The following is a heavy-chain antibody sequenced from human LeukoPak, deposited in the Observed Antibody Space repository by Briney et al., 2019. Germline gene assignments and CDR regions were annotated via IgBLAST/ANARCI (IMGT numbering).Heavy chain of an antibody. CDR2: IYTSGST. CDR1: GGSISSGSYY. D-gene: IGHD1-26*01. CDR3: ARVGWELVYNWFDP. V-gene: IGHV4-61*02. Sequence: PSETLSLTCTVSGGSISSGSYYWSWIRQPAGKGLEWIGRIYTSGSTNYNPSLKSQVTISVDTSKNQFSLKLTSVTAADTAVYYCARVGWELVYNWFDPWGQGTLVTVSS. J-gene: IGHJ5*02.